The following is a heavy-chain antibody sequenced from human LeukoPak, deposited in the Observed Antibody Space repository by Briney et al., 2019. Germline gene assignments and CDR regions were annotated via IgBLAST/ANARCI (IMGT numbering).Heavy chain of an antibody. D-gene: IGHD3-10*01. CDR2: TYYRSKWSN. J-gene: IGHJ4*02. CDR3: ARVSGGVFGY. Sequence: SQTLSLTCAISGDSEQSPSRGLEWLGRTYYRSKWSNDYAVSMKSRITINPDTSKNQFSLQLNSVTPEDTAVYYCARVSGGVFGYWGQGTLVTVSS. CDR1: GDS. V-gene: IGHV6-1*01.